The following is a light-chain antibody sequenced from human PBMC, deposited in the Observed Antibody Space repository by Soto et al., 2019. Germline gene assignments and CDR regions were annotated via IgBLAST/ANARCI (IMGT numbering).Light chain of an antibody. CDR2: GAS. V-gene: IGKV3-20*01. CDR1: QSVSSSY. Sequence: EIVLTQSPGTLSLSPGERATLSCRASQSVSSSYLAWYQQKPGQAPRLLIYGASSRATGIPDRFSGSGSGTDFTRTISRQEPEDFAVYYCQQYGSSPQTFGQGTRLEIK. CDR3: QQYGSSPQT. J-gene: IGKJ5*01.